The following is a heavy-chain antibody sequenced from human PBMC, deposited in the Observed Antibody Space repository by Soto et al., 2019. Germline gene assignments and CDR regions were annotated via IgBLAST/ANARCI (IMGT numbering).Heavy chain of an antibody. D-gene: IGHD3-22*01. CDR1: GGTFSSYA. J-gene: IGHJ3*02. CDR2: IIPIFGTA. V-gene: IGHV1-69*19. Sequence: QVQLVQSGAEVKKPGSSVKVSCKASGGTFSSYAISWVRQAPGQGLEWMGGIIPIFGTANYAQKFQGRVTITSDESTSTAYMELSSLRSEDTAVYYCATNYDSSGYYYITLGAFDIWGQGTMVTVSS. CDR3: ATNYDSSGYYYITLGAFDI.